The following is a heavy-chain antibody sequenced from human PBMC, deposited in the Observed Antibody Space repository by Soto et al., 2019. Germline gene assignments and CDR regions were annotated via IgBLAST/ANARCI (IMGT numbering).Heavy chain of an antibody. D-gene: IGHD6-13*01. CDR1: GCSISSSIYY. CDR3: AREGRDSSSWYPDEYFQH. CDR2: IYYSGST. J-gene: IGHJ1*01. V-gene: IGHV4-39*07. Sequence: PSETLSLTCTVSGCSISSSIYYWGWIRQPPGKGLEWIGYIYYSGSTNYNPSLKSRATISVDTSKNQFSLKLSSVTAADTAVYYCAREGRDSSSWYPDEYFQHWGQGTLVTVSS.